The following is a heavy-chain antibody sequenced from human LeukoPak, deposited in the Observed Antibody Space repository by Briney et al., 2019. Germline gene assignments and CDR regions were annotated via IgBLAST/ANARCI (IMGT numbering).Heavy chain of an antibody. D-gene: IGHD5-18*01. V-gene: IGHV3-30*02. Sequence: PGGSLRLSCAASGFTFSSYGMHWVRQAPGKGLEWVAFIRYDGSNKYYADSVKGRFTISRDNSKNTLYLQMNSLRAEDTAVYYCARDSGYSYGYGMQFQGPGYWGQGTLVTVSS. J-gene: IGHJ4*02. CDR3: ARDSGYSYGYGMQFQGPGY. CDR1: GFTFSSYG. CDR2: IRYDGSNK.